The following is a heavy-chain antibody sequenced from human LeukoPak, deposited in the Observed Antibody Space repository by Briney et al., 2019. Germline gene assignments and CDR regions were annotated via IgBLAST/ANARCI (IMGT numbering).Heavy chain of an antibody. J-gene: IGHJ4*02. CDR3: AREASGVNGFDY. Sequence: GASVKLSCTASGYTFTTNYMHWVRQAPGQGLEWMGIVNPTGGSTTYAQKFQGRVTMTRDTSTSTVYMELSSLRSEDTAVYYCAREASGVNGFDYWGQGTLVTVSS. CDR1: GYTFTTNY. V-gene: IGHV1-46*01. D-gene: IGHD3-10*01. CDR2: VNPTGGST.